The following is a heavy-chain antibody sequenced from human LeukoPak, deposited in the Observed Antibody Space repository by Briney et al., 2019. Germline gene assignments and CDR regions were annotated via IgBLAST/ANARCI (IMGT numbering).Heavy chain of an antibody. D-gene: IGHD4-17*01. CDR1: GFTFSPYA. CDR2: MSGSGEST. Sequence: GGSLRLSCAASGFTFSPYAMSWVRQAPGQGLEWVSGMSGSGESTYYVDSVRDRFTISRDSSKNTVFLQMNSLRAEDTALYYCARFRLFGDYAGHLDYWGQGTLVTVSS. V-gene: IGHV3-23*01. J-gene: IGHJ4*02. CDR3: ARFRLFGDYAGHLDY.